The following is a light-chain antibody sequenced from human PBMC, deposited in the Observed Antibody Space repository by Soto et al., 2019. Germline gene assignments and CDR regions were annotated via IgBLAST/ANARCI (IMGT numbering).Light chain of an antibody. CDR3: CSYAHSDTHNYV. CDR1: SSDVANDKF. V-gene: IGLV2-23*01. J-gene: IGLJ1*01. CDR2: EGT. Sequence: QSVLTQPASVSGSPGQSINVSCTGASSDVANDKFVSWYQQHPGKAPKLMIYEGTKRPSGVSDRFSASKSGDTASLTISGLQAEDGADYYCCSYAHSDTHNYVSGTGTKVTVL.